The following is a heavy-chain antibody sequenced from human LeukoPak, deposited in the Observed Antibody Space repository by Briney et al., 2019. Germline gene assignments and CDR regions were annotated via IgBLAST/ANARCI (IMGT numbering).Heavy chain of an antibody. J-gene: IGHJ6*03. D-gene: IGHD3-3*01. CDR1: GFSFGEYN. Sequence: GGSLRLSCTGSGFSFGEYNMNWVRQAPGKGLEWVGYIRSKTHDGTADYAASVKGRFTISRDHSENSAYLQMTSLKSEDTAVYYCAKDGFLEWLARPQWVYYMDVWGKGTTVTVSS. CDR3: AKDGFLEWLARPQWVYYMDV. V-gene: IGHV3-49*04. CDR2: IRSKTHDGTA.